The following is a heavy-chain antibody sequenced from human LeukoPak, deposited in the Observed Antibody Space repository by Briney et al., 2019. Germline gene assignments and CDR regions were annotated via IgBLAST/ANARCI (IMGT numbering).Heavy chain of an antibody. CDR2: IYYSGST. CDR3: ARGNGWYYY. Sequence: KASETLSLTCTVSGGSISSYYWSWIRQPPGKGLEWIGYIYYSGSTNYNPSLKSRVTISVDTSESQFSLKLTSVTAADTAVYYCARGNGWYYYWGQGTLVTVSP. D-gene: IGHD6-19*01. V-gene: IGHV4-59*01. J-gene: IGHJ4*02. CDR1: GGSISSYY.